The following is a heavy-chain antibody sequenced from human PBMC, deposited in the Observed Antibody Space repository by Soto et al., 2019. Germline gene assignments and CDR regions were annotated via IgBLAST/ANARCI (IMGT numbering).Heavy chain of an antibody. V-gene: IGHV1-24*01. CDR2: FDPEDGET. D-gene: IGHD1-26*01. CDR3: ATDQRRETYYYYHYGMDV. Sequence: GASVKVSCKVSGYTLTELSMHWVRQAPGKGLEWMGGFDPEDGETIYAQKFQGRVTMTEDTSTDTAYMELSSLRSEDTAVYYCATDQRRETYYYYHYGMDVWGQGTTVTVSS. J-gene: IGHJ6*02. CDR1: GYTLTELS.